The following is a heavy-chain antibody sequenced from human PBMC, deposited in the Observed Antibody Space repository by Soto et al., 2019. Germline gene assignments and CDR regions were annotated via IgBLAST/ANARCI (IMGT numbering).Heavy chain of an antibody. CDR1: GFTFSDYY. Sequence: PGGSLRLSCAASGFTFSDYYMSWIRQAPGKGLEWVSVIYSGGSTYYADSVKGRFTISRDNSKNTLYLQMNSLRAEDTAVYYCAKNSGYDYYDSSGIECWGQGTLVTVSS. CDR3: AKNSGYDYYDSSGIEC. V-gene: IGHV3-53*01. CDR2: IYSGGST. J-gene: IGHJ4*02. D-gene: IGHD3-22*01.